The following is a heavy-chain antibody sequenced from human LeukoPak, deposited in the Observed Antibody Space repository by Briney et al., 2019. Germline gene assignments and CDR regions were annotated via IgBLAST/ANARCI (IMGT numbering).Heavy chain of an antibody. J-gene: IGHJ4*02. V-gene: IGHV1-69*13. Sequence: SVKVSCKASGGTFRSYAISWVRQAPGQGLEWMGGIIPVFGTANYAQKFQGRVTITADESTSTAYMELSSLRSEDTAVYYCARDQGYRYGYGDFDYWGQGTLVTVSS. D-gene: IGHD5-18*01. CDR1: GGTFRSYA. CDR3: ARDQGYRYGYGDFDY. CDR2: IIPVFGTA.